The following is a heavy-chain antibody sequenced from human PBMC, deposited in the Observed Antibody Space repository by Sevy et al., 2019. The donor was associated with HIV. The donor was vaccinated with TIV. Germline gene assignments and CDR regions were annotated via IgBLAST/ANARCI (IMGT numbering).Heavy chain of an antibody. V-gene: IGHV3-21*01. D-gene: IGHD4-17*01. CDR1: GFTFSSYS. J-gene: IGHJ5*02. CDR3: ARQTTMVTPSWFDP. CDR2: ISSSSSYI. Sequence: GGFLRLSCAASGFTFSSYSMNWVRQAPGKGLEWVSSISSSSSYIYYADSVKGRFTISRDNAKNSLYLQMNSLRAEDTAVYYCARQTTMVTPSWFDPWGQGTLVTVSS.